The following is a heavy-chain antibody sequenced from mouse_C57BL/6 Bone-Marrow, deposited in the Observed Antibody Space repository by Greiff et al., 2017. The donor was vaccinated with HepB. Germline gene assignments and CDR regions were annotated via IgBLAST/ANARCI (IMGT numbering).Heavy chain of an antibody. J-gene: IGHJ3*01. CDR2: IDPSDSYT. Sequence: QVQLQQPGAELVRPGTSVKLSCKASGYTFTSYWMHWVKQRPGQGLEWIGVIDPSDSYTNYNQKFKGKATLTVDTSSSTAYMQLSSLTSEDSAVYYCARRILRRGFAYWGQGTLVTVSA. V-gene: IGHV1-59*01. CDR3: ARRILRRGFAY. CDR1: GYTFTSYW. D-gene: IGHD1-1*01.